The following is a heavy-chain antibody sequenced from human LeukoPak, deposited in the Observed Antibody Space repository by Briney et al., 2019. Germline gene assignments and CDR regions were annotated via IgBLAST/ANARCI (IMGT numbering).Heavy chain of an antibody. J-gene: IGHJ6*03. CDR2: IIPIFGTA. CDR1: GGTFSGYA. D-gene: IGHD3-10*01. CDR3: ARGGTMVRGVYYMDV. V-gene: IGHV1-69*05. Sequence: SVKVSCKASGGTFSGYAISWVRQAPGQGLEWIGGIIPIFGTANYAQKFQGRVTITTDESTSTAYMELSSLRSEDTAVYYCARGGTMVRGVYYMDVWGKGTTVTVSS.